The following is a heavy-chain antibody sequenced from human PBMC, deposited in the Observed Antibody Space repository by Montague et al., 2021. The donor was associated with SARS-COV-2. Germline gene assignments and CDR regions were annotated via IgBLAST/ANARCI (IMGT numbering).Heavy chain of an antibody. D-gene: IGHD4-23*01. Sequence: SETLSLTCTVSGVSISSSIYYWIWIPPPPGQGLEWIVSINYSGNTYYSPSLKIPVTISVDTSKNQFTLKLISVTATDTAVYYCARQRKATVVTDLLFDYWGQGTLVTVSS. CDR3: ARQRKATVVTDLLFDY. J-gene: IGHJ4*02. V-gene: IGHV4-39*01. CDR1: GVSISSSIYY. CDR2: INYSGNT.